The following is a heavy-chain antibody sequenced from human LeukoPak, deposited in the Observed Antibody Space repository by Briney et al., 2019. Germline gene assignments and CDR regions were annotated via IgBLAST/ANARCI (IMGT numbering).Heavy chain of an antibody. V-gene: IGHV3-30-3*01. CDR3: ARDTGLAAADD. CDR2: ISYDGSNK. D-gene: IGHD6-13*01. Sequence: GRSLRLSCAASGFTFSSYAMHWVRQAPGKGLEWVAVISYDGSNKYYADSVKGRFTISRDNSKNTLYLQMNSLRAEDTAVYYCARDTGLAAADDWGQGTLVTVSS. CDR1: GFTFSSYA. J-gene: IGHJ4*02.